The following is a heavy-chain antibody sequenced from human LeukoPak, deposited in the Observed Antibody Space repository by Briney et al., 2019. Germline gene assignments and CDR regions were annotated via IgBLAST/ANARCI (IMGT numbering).Heavy chain of an antibody. V-gene: IGHV4-59*01. D-gene: IGHD4-17*01. J-gene: IGHJ4*01. CDR2: IYNYGST. Sequence: SETLSLTCTVSGASITSYYWAWIRQSPEKGLERIGYIYNYGSTKYEPSLKSRVSISDDTAKNQFPLNLKSVTAADTAVYYCARGVGYGDSRHYDHWGHGILVTVSS. CDR3: ARGVGYGDSRHYDH. CDR1: GASITSYY.